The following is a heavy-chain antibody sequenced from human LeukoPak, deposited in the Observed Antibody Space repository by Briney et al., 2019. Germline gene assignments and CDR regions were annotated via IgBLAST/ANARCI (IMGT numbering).Heavy chain of an antibody. Sequence: PSETLSLTCTASGGSISSSSYYWGWIRQPPGKGLEWIGSIYYSGSTYYNPSLKSRVTISVDTFKNQFSLKLSSVTAADTAVYYCARARRVRGVIMLDYWGQGTLVTVSS. CDR1: GGSISSSSYY. D-gene: IGHD3-10*01. J-gene: IGHJ4*02. CDR2: IYYSGST. CDR3: ARARRVRGVIMLDY. V-gene: IGHV4-39*07.